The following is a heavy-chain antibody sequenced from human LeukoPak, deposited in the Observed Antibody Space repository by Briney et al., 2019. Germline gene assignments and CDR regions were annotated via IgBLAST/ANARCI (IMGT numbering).Heavy chain of an antibody. CDR3: ARHRYGSGYYYYYYGMDV. CDR1: GYSFTSYW. D-gene: IGHD6-19*01. Sequence: GESLKISCKGSGYSFTSYWIGWVRQMPGKGLEWMGIIYPGDSDTRYSPSFQGQVTISADKSISTAYLQWSSLKASDTAMYYCARHRYGSGYYYYYYGMDVWGQGTTVTVSS. V-gene: IGHV5-51*01. CDR2: IYPGDSDT. J-gene: IGHJ6*02.